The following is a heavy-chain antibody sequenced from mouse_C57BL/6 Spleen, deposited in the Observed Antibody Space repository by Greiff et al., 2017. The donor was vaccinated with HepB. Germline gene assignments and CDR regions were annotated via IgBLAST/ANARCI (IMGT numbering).Heavy chain of an antibody. Sequence: EVKLVESGGDLVKPGGSLKLSCAASGFTFSSYGMSWVRQTPDKRLEWVATISSGGSYTYYPDSVKGRFTISRDNAKNTLYLQMSSLKSEETAMYYCARGEIELLYYFDYWGQGTTLTVSS. V-gene: IGHV5-6*01. J-gene: IGHJ2*01. CDR3: ARGEIELLYYFDY. CDR2: ISSGGSYT. CDR1: GFTFSSYG.